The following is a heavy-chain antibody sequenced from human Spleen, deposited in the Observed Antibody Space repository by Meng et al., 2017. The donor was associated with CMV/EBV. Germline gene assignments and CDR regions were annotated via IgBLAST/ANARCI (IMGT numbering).Heavy chain of an antibody. J-gene: IGHJ4*02. Sequence: ASGYTFTSYGIGWVRQAPGQGLEWMGWISAYNGNTNYAQKLQGRVTMTTDTSTSTAYMELRSLRSDDTAVYYCARDCSSTSCLKDYWGQGTLVTVSS. CDR3: ARDCSSTSCLKDY. D-gene: IGHD2-2*01. CDR2: ISAYNGNT. CDR1: GYTFTSYG. V-gene: IGHV1-18*01.